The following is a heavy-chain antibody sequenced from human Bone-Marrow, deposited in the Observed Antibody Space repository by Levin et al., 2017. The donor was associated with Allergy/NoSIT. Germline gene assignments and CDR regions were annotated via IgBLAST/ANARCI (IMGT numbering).Heavy chain of an antibody. CDR2: ISAYNGNT. V-gene: IGHV1-18*01. Sequence: GESLKISCKASGYTFTSYGISWVRQAPGQGLEWMGWISAYNGNTNYAQKLQGRVTMTTDTSTSTAYMELRSLRSDDTAVYYCARDGGALEMATINTAFDIWGQGTMVTVSS. D-gene: IGHD5-24*01. CDR1: GYTFTSYG. J-gene: IGHJ3*02. CDR3: ARDGGALEMATINTAFDI.